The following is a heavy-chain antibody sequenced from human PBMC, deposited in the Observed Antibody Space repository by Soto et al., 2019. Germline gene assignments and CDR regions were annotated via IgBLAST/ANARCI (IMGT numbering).Heavy chain of an antibody. J-gene: IGHJ5*02. CDR1: GGSISTYY. D-gene: IGHD3-10*01. V-gene: IGHV4-59*01. CDR3: ARESAGSHKNNWFDP. Sequence: QVQLQESGPGLVKPSETLSLTCTVSGGSISTYYWSWVRQPPGKGLEWIGYIHYSGSTYFNPSLKSRVTMSLDISSNQLSLHLKSVTAADTAVYYCARESAGSHKNNWFDPWGQGTLVTVSS. CDR2: IHYSGST.